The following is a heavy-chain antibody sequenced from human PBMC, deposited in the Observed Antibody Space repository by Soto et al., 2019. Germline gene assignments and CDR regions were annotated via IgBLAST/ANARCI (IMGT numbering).Heavy chain of an antibody. J-gene: IGHJ4*02. CDR1: GYTFTSYY. D-gene: IGHD3-10*01. CDR2: INPSGGST. CDR3: ARAPLRDPSRAEFDY. V-gene: IGHV1-46*03. Sequence: GASVKVSCKASGYTFTSYYMHWVRQAPGQGLEWMGIINPSGGSTSYAQKFQGRVTMTRDTSTSTVYMELSSLRSEDTAVYYCARAPLRDPSRAEFDYWGQGTLVTVSS.